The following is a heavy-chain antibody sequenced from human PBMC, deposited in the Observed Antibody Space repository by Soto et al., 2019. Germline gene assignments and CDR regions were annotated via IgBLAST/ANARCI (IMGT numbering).Heavy chain of an antibody. J-gene: IGHJ3*02. V-gene: IGHV4-59*01. CDR3: ARVLPPYYDSSGYRTGGRLCLDI. D-gene: IGHD3-22*01. CDR2: IYYSGST. CDR1: CGSIRSYY. Sequence: ETLSLTCTVSCGSIRSYYWSWIRQPPGKGLELIGYIYYSGSTNYNPSLKSRVTISVDTSKNQFSLKLSSVTAADTAVYYCARVLPPYYDSSGYRTGGRLCLDIWGQGTMVTVSS.